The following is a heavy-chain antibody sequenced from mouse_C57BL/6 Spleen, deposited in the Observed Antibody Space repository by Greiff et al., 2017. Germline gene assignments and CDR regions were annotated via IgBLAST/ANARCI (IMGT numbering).Heavy chain of an antibody. Sequence: EVQLQQSGPELVKPGASVKISCKASGYTFTDYYMNWVKQSHGKSLEWIGDINPNNGGTSYNQKFKGKATLTVDKSSSTAYMELRSLTSEDSAVYYCARPSDDYDFSWFAYWGQGTLVTVSA. CDR3: ARPSDDYDFSWFAY. CDR1: GYTFTDYY. CDR2: INPNNGGT. D-gene: IGHD2-4*01. J-gene: IGHJ3*01. V-gene: IGHV1-26*01.